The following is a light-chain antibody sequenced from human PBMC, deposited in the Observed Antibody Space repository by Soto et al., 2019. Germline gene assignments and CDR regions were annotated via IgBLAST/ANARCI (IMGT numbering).Light chain of an antibody. J-gene: IGKJ5*01. V-gene: IGKV3-20*01. Sequence: EIVLTQSPGTLSLSPGERATLSCRASQSVNNAYLAWYQQKPGQAPRLLISGTSSRATGIPHRFSGSGSGTDFTLTISRLEPEDFAMYYCQQYGSSPPITFGQGTRLEIK. CDR2: GTS. CDR3: QQYGSSPPIT. CDR1: QSVNNAY.